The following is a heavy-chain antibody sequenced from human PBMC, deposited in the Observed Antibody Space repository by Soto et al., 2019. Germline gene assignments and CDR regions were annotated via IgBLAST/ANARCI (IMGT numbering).Heavy chain of an antibody. CDR3: ARDTVGDYDQHYFDY. CDR1: GGSISSGGYY. D-gene: IGHD4-17*01. V-gene: IGHV4-31*03. Sequence: SETLSLTCTVSGGSISSGGYYWSWIRQHPGKGLEGIGYIYYSGSTYYNPSLKSRVTISVDTSKNQFSLKLSSVTAADTAVYYCARDTVGDYDQHYFDYWGQGTLVTVSS. J-gene: IGHJ4*02. CDR2: IYYSGST.